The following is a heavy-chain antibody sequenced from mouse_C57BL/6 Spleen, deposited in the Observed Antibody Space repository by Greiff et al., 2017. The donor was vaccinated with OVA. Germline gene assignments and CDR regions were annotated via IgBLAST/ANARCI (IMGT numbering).Heavy chain of an antibody. J-gene: IGHJ4*01. CDR2: IYPGNSDT. CDR1: GYTFTSYW. Sequence: EVQRVESGTVLARPGASVKMSCKTSGYTFTSYWMHWVKQRPGQGLEWIGAIYPGNSDTSYNQKFKGKAKLTAVTSASTAYMELSSLTNEDSAVYYCTRRYDGSRDYAMDYWGQGTSVTVSS. V-gene: IGHV1-5*01. CDR3: TRRYDGSRDYAMDY. D-gene: IGHD1-1*01.